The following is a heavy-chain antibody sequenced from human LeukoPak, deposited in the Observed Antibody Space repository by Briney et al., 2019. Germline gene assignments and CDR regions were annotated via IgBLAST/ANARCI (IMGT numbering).Heavy chain of an antibody. Sequence: GASVKVSCKASGGTFSSYAISWVRQAPGQGLEWMGGIIPIFGTANYAQKFQGRVTITTDESTSTAYMELSSLRSEDTAVYYCARALYSGYVLFDYWGQGTLVTVSS. CDR1: GGTFSSYA. J-gene: IGHJ4*02. CDR2: IIPIFGTA. D-gene: IGHD5-12*01. CDR3: ARALYSGYVLFDY. V-gene: IGHV1-69*05.